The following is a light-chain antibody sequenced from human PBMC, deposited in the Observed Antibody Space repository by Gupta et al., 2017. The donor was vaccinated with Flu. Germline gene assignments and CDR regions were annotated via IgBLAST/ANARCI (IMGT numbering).Light chain of an antibody. CDR3: QQNGRAPLT. V-gene: IGKV3-20*01. Sequence: EIVLTQSPGTLSVSPGERATLSCRASQRIRSSSLAWFQQRPGQAPRLFIYAASSRANGIPDRFSGGVSGTEFTLTISRLEPEDSAVYYCQQNGRAPLTFGEGTKVEIK. CDR2: AAS. J-gene: IGKJ1*01. CDR1: QRIRSSS.